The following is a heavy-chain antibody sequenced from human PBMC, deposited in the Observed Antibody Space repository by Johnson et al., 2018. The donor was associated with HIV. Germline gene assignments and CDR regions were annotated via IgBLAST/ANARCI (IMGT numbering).Heavy chain of an antibody. D-gene: IGHD2-15*01. CDR1: GFTFSSYA. V-gene: IGHV3-30*04. CDR3: AAGWWPGSFDI. Sequence: QVQLVESGGGVVQPGRSLRLSCAASGFTFSSYAMHWVRQAPGKGLEWVAVISYDGSNKYYAASVKGRFTISRDNSTNTLSLQMSSLRAEDTAVYDGAAGWWPGSFDIWGQGTMVTVSS. CDR2: ISYDGSNK. J-gene: IGHJ3*02.